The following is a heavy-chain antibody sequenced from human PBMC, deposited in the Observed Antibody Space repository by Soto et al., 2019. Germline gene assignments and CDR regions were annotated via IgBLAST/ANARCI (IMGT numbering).Heavy chain of an antibody. V-gene: IGHV1-69*01. CDR3: ARRGYSSSSWYYYYGMDV. CDR2: IIPIFGTA. CDR1: GGTFSSYA. Sequence: QVQLVQSGAEVKKPGSSVKVSCKASGGTFSSYAISWVRQAPGQGLEWMGGIIPIFGTANYAQKFQGRVTITADESTSTAYMELSSLRSEDTAVYYCARRGYSSSSWYYYYGMDVWGQGTTVNVSS. J-gene: IGHJ6*02. D-gene: IGHD6-6*01.